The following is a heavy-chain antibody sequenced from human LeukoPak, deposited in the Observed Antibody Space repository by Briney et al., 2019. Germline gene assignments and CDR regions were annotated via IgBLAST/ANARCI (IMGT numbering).Heavy chain of an antibody. CDR1: GFTFSSYG. CDR3: ARERRYFDY. CDR2: IWYDGSNK. Sequence: GGSLRLSCAASGFTFSSYGVHWVRQAPGKGLEWVAVIWYDGSNKYYADSVKGRFTITRDNSKNTLYLQMNSLRAEDTAVYYCARERRYFDYWGQGTLVTVSS. V-gene: IGHV3-33*01. J-gene: IGHJ4*02.